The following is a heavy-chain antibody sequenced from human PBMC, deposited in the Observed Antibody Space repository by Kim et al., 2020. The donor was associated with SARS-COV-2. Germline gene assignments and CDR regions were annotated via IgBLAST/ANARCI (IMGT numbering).Heavy chain of an antibody. CDR3: AKDRRGYCSSTSCYTGNFDY. V-gene: IGHV3-30*18. Sequence: GGSLRLSCAASGFTFSSYGMHWVRQAPGKGLEWVAVISYDGSNKYYADSVKGRFTISRDNSKNTLYLQMNSLRAEDTAVYYCAKDRRGYCSSTSCYTGNFDYWGQGTLVTVSS. D-gene: IGHD2-2*02. CDR1: GFTFSSYG. J-gene: IGHJ4*02. CDR2: ISYDGSNK.